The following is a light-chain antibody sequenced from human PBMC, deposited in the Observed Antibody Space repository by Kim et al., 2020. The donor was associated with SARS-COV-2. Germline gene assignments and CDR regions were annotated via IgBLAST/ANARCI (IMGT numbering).Light chain of an antibody. CDR3: QAWDSSTAF. J-gene: IGLJ1*01. Sequence: SYELTQPPSVSVSPGQTASITCSGDKLGDKYACWYQQKPGQSPVLVIYQDSKRPSGISERFSGSNSGNTATLTISGTQAMDEADYYCQAWDSSTAFFGTG. CDR2: QDS. CDR1: KLGDKY. V-gene: IGLV3-1*01.